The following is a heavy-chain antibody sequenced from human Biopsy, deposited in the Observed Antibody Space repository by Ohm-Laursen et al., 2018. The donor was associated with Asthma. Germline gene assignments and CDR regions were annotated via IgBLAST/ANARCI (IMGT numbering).Heavy chain of an antibody. D-gene: IGHD2-2*01. J-gene: IGHJ4*02. CDR1: GGTFNTYV. Sequence: SVRVSCKSLGGTFNTYVIGWVRQAPGQGLEWMGGINSVFGTTTYPQKFQDRVTITADDSTSTAYMELSSLRSEDTAVYYCARKAGSCISRTCYSLDFWGQGTLVTVSS. CDR3: ARKAGSCISRTCYSLDF. V-gene: IGHV1-69*13. CDR2: INSVFGTT.